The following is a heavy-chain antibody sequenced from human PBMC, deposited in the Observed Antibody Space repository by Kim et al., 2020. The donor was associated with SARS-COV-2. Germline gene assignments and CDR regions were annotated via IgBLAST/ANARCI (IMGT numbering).Heavy chain of an antibody. CDR3: TTRTNDYGDYRSEYFQH. J-gene: IGHJ1*01. Sequence: VKGRFTISRDDSKNTLYLQMNSLKTEETAVYYCTTRTNDYGDYRSEYFQHWGQGTLVTVSS. D-gene: IGHD4-17*01. V-gene: IGHV3-15*01.